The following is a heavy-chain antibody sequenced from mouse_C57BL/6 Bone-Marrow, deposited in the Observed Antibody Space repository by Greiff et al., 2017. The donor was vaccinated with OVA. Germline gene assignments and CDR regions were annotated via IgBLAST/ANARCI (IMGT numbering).Heavy chain of an antibody. CDR3: ATFITTVPHWYFDV. D-gene: IGHD1-1*01. V-gene: IGHV1-19*01. CDR1: GYTFTDYY. Sequence: VQLQQSGPVLVKPGASVKMSCKASGYTFTDYYMNWVKQSHGKSLEWIGVINPYNGGTSSNQKFKGKATLTVDKSSSTAYMELNSLTSEDSAVYYCATFITTVPHWYFDVWGTGTTVTVSS. J-gene: IGHJ1*03. CDR2: INPYNGGT.